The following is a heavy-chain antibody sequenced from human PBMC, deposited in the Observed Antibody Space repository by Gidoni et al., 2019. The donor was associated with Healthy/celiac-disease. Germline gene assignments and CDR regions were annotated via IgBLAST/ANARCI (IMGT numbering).Heavy chain of an antibody. CDR2: IYYSGST. D-gene: IGHD1-20*01. J-gene: IGHJ6*02. V-gene: IGHV4-39*01. CDR1: GGSISSSSYY. Sequence: QLQESGPGLVKPSETLSLTCTVSGGSISSSSYYWGWIRQPPGKGLEWIGSIYYSGSTYYNPSLKSRVTISVDTSKNQFSLKLSSVTAADTAVYYCARGDGTYTWCMDVWGQGTTVTVSS. CDR3: ARGDGTYTWCMDV.